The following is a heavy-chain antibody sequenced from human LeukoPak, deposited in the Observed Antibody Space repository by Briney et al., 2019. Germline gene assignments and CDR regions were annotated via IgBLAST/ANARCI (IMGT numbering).Heavy chain of an antibody. D-gene: IGHD3-9*01. Sequence: PSETLSLTCTVSGGSISSSSYYWGWIRQPPGKGLEWIGSIYYSGSTYYNPSLKSRVTISVDTSKNQFSLKLSSVTAADTAVYYCARSNFDWFSRAYFDYWGQGTLVTVSS. CDR2: IYYSGST. CDR3: ARSNFDWFSRAYFDY. CDR1: GGSISSSSYY. J-gene: IGHJ4*02. V-gene: IGHV4-39*01.